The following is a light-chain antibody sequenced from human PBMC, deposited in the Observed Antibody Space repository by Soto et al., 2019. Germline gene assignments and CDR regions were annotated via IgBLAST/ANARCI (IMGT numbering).Light chain of an antibody. CDR2: EGS. J-gene: IGLJ2*01. V-gene: IGLV2-14*02. CDR1: SSDVGSYNL. CDR3: SAYTSRSTLV. Sequence: QSALTQPASVSGSPGQSITISCTGTSSDVGSYNLVSWYQQHPGKAPQLMIYEGSKRPSGVSNRFSGSKSGNTASLTISSLLPEDEADYYCSAYTSRSTLVFGGGTKVTVL.